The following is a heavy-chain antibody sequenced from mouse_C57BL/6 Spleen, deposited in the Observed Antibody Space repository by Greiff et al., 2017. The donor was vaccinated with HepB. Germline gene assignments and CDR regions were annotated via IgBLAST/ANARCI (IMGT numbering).Heavy chain of an antibody. Sequence: QVQLKESGPELVKPGASVKISCKASGYAFSSSWMNWVKQRPGKGLEWIGRIYPGDGDTNYNEKFKSKATLTVDKSSSTAYMQLSSLTSEDSAVYYCARGGESPYYGNYGWYFDVWGTGTTVTVSS. CDR1: GYAFSSSW. CDR3: ARGGESPYYGNYGWYFDV. J-gene: IGHJ1*03. D-gene: IGHD2-10*01. V-gene: IGHV1-82*01. CDR2: IYPGDGDT.